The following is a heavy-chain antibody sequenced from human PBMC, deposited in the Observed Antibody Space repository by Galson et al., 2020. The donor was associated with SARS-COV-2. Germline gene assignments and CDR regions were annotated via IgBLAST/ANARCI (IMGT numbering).Heavy chain of an antibody. J-gene: IGHJ6*02. V-gene: IGHV2-26*01. CDR1: GFSLSNARMG. D-gene: IGHD6-19*01. Sequence: ESGPTLVKPTETLTLTCTVSGFSLSNARMGVSWIRQPPGKALEWLAHIFSNDEKSYSTSLKSRLTISKDTSKSQVVLTMTNMDPVDTATYYCARIRYVAGRAKNYYYYGMDVWGQGTTVTVSS. CDR2: IFSNDEK. CDR3: ARIRYVAGRAKNYYYYGMDV.